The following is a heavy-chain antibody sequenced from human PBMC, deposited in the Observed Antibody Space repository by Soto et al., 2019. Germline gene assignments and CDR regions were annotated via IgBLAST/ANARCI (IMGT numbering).Heavy chain of an antibody. CDR1: GYSFAGYW. CDR3: ARETVVVTARGPFDY. CDR2: IDPSDSQT. Sequence: GESLKISCKGSGYSFAGYWITWVRQMPGKGLEWMGRIDPSDSQTYYSPSFRGHVTISAAKSITTVFLQWSSLRASDTAMYYCARETVVVTARGPFDYWGQGTLVTVSS. J-gene: IGHJ4*02. V-gene: IGHV5-10-1*01. D-gene: IGHD2-21*02.